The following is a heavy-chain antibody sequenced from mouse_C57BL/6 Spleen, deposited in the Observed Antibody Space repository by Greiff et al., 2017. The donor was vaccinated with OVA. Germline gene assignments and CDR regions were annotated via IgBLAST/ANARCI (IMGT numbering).Heavy chain of an antibody. CDR1: GFTFSSYT. CDR2: ISGGGGNT. Sequence: DVMLVESGGGLVKPGGSLKLSCAASGFTFSSYTMSWVRQTPEKRLEWVATISGGGGNTYYPDSVKGRFTISRDNAKNTLYLQMSSLRSEDAALYYCANSGYFDVWGTGTTVTVSS. J-gene: IGHJ1*03. CDR3: ANSGYFDV. V-gene: IGHV5-9*01.